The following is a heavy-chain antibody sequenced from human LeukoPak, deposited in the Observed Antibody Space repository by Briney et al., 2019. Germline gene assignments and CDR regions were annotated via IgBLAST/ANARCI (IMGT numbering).Heavy chain of an antibody. V-gene: IGHV1-69*13. J-gene: IGHJ4*02. CDR2: IIPIFGTA. CDR3: AITAVDTVLGYADY. D-gene: IGHD5-18*01. Sequence: SVKVSCKASGGTFSSYAISWVRQAPGQGLEWMGGIIPIFGTANYTQKFQGRVTITADESTSTAYMELSSLRSEDTAVYYCAITAVDTVLGYADYWGQGTLVTVSS. CDR1: GGTFSSYA.